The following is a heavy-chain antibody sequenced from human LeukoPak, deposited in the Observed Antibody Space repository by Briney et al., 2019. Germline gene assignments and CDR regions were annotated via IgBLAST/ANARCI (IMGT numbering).Heavy chain of an antibody. CDR3: ASLTSHYYDSSGYPY. CDR2: IYYSGST. V-gene: IGHV4-31*03. J-gene: IGHJ4*02. CDR1: GGSISSSSYY. D-gene: IGHD3-22*01. Sequence: SETLSLTCTVSGGSISSSSYYWGWIRQPPGKGLEWIGYIYYSGSTYYNPSLKSRVTISVDTSKNQFSLKLSSVTAADTAVYYCASLTSHYYDSSGYPYWGQGTLVTVSS.